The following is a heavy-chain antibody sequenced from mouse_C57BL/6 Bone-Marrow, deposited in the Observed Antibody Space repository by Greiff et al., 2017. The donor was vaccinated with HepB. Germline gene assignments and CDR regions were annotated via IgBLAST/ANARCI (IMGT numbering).Heavy chain of an antibody. J-gene: IGHJ2*01. Sequence: EVQLVESGGDLVKPGGSLKLSCAASGFTFSSYGMSWVRQTPDKRLEWVATISSGGSYTYYPDSVKGRFTISTDNAKNTLYRQMSSLKSEDTAMYYWARNIYDYGISLDYWGQGTTLTVAS. D-gene: IGHD1-1*01. CDR1: GFTFSSYG. V-gene: IGHV5-6*01. CDR3: ARNIYDYGISLDY. CDR2: ISSGGSYT.